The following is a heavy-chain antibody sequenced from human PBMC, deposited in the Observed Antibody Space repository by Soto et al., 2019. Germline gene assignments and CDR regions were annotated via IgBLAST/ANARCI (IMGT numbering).Heavy chain of an antibody. CDR1: GFTFVDYA. V-gene: IGHV3-49*03. CDR2: IRSKAYGGTT. Sequence: PGGSLRLSCTASGFTFVDYAMSWFLQAPGKGLEWVGFIRSKAYGGTTEYAASVKGRFTISRDDSKSIAYLQMNSLKTEDTAVYYCTRDQLLFTFDPWGQGTLVTGSS. CDR3: TRDQLLFTFDP. J-gene: IGHJ5*02. D-gene: IGHD3-10*01.